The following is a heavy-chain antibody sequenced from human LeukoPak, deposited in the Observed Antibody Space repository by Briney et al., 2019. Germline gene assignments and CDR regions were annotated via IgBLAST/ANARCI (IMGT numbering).Heavy chain of an antibody. V-gene: IGHV3-30*03. J-gene: IGHJ4*02. Sequence: GGSLRLSCAASGFTFSSYGMHWVRQAPGKGLEWVSVISYDGGKKYYADSVKGRFTISRDNSKNTLYLQMNSLRPEDTAVYYCARGGDSSTWYYYFDYWGQGTLVTVSS. CDR3: ARGGDSSTWYYYFDY. D-gene: IGHD2-2*01. CDR1: GFTFSSYG. CDR2: ISYDGGKK.